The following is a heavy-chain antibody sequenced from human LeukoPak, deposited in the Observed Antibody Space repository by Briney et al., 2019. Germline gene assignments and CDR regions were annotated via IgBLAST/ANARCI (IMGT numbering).Heavy chain of an antibody. CDR2: IYYSGST. CDR3: ARSLAAGTRYYYYGMDV. CDR1: GGSISSGGYY. J-gene: IGHJ6*02. D-gene: IGHD6-13*01. Sequence: KPSETLSLTCTVSGGSISSGGYYWSWIRQHPGKGLEWIGYIYYSGSTYYNPSLKSRVTISVDTSKNQFSLKLSSVTAADTAVYYCARSLAAGTRYYYYGMDVWGQGTTVTVS. V-gene: IGHV4-31*03.